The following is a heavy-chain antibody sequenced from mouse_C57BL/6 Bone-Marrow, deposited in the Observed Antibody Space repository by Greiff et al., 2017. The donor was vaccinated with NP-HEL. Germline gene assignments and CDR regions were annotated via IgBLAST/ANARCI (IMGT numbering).Heavy chain of an antibody. J-gene: IGHJ3*01. D-gene: IGHD1-1*02. CDR2: IDPSDSET. CDR1: GYTFTSYW. CDR3: ARDGGFAY. V-gene: IGHV1-52*01. Sequence: VPLQQPGAELVRPGSSVKLSCKASGYTFTSYWLHWVKQRPIQGLEWIGNIDPSDSETHYNQKFKDKATLTVDKSSSTAYMQLSSLTSEDSAVYYCARDGGFAYWGQGTLVTVSA.